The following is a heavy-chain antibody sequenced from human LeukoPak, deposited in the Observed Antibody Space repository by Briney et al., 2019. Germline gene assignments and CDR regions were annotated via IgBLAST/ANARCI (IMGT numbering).Heavy chain of an antibody. J-gene: IGHJ4*02. CDR2: IRSKAYGGTT. CDR1: GFTLGYYA. D-gene: IGHD3-9*01. Sequence: GGSLRLCCTASGFTLGYYAMSSVRQAPGKGLEWVRFIRSKAYGGTTEYAASVKGRFTISRDDSKSIAYLQMNSLKSEDTAVNHCSRGGYFDYSDYSGQGTLVTASS. V-gene: IGHV3-49*04. CDR3: SRGGYFDYSDY.